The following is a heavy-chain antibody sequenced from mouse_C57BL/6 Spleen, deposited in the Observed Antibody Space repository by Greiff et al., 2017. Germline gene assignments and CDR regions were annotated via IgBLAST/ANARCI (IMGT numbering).Heavy chain of an antibody. CDR3: AKSAGTFDY. CDR2: INPNNGGT. CDR1: GYTFTDYN. J-gene: IGHJ2*01. V-gene: IGHV1-22*01. Sequence: EVQLQQSGPELVKPGASVKMSCKASGYTFTDYNMHWVKQSHGKSLEWIGYINPNNGGTSYNQKFKGKATLTVNKSSSPAYMELRSLTSEDSAVYYCAKSAGTFDYWGQGTTLTVSS. D-gene: IGHD4-1*01.